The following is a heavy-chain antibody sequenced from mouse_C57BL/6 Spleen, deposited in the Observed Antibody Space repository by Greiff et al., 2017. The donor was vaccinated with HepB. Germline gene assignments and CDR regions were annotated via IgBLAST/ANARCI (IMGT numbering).Heavy chain of an antibody. CDR3: ARSDYDYDEGAWFAY. Sequence: VKLVESGAELVKPGASVKISCKASGYAFSSYWMNWVKQRPGKGLEWIGQIYPGDGDTNYNGKFKGKATLTADKSSSTAYMQLSSLTSEDSAVYFCARSDYDYDEGAWFAYWGQGTLVTVSA. CDR1: GYAFSSYW. V-gene: IGHV1-80*01. D-gene: IGHD2-4*01. CDR2: IYPGDGDT. J-gene: IGHJ3*01.